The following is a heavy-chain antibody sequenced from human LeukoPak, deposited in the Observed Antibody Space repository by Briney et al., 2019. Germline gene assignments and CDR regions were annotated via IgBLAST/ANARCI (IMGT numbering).Heavy chain of an antibody. V-gene: IGHV3-30*02. CDR3: AKGTHDYGDYGYYFDY. Sequence: GGSLRLSCAASGFTFSVYGMHWVRQAPGKGLQWGAFIRYDGSNKYYADSVKGRFTISRDNSKNTLYLQMNSLRPEDTAVYYCAKGTHDYGDYGYYFDYWGQGTLVTVSS. CDR2: IRYDGSNK. CDR1: GFTFSVYG. J-gene: IGHJ4*02. D-gene: IGHD4-17*01.